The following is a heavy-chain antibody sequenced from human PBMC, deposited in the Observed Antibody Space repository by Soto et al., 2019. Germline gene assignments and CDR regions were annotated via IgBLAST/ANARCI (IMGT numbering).Heavy chain of an antibody. J-gene: IGHJ4*02. CDR1: GFTFSSYA. Sequence: QVQLVESGGGVVQPGRSLRLSCAASGFTFSSYAMHWVRQAPGKGLEWVAVISYDGSNKYYADSVKGRFTISRVNSKNTLYLQMNSLRAEDTAVYYCARDLEYYDSSGTDSDYWGQGTLVTVSS. D-gene: IGHD3-22*01. V-gene: IGHV3-30-3*01. CDR2: ISYDGSNK. CDR3: ARDLEYYDSSGTDSDY.